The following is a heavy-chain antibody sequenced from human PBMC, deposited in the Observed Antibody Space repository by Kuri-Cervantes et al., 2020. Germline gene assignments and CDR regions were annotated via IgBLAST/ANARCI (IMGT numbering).Heavy chain of an antibody. V-gene: IGHV3-33*01. CDR3: ARDLMVRGVTGENFDY. D-gene: IGHD3-10*01. Sequence: GESLKISCPASGFTFSSYGMHWVRQAPGKGLEWVAVIWYDGSNKYCADSVKGRFTISRDNSKNTLYLQMNSLRAEDTAVYYCARDLMVRGVTGENFDYWGQGTLVTVSS. CDR1: GFTFSSYG. CDR2: IWYDGSNK. J-gene: IGHJ4*02.